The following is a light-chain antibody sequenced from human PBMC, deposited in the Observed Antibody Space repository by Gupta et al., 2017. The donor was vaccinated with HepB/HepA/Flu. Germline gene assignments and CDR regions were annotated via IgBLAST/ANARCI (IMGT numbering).Light chain of an antibody. CDR3: QQYNNWPPFT. Sequence: EIVMTQSPATLSVSPAESATLSCRASQNVRNNVAWYQQKPGQAPRLLIYGTSTRATGIPARFSCSGSGTEFTLTISSLQSEDFAVYYCQQYNNWPPFTFGQGTKLEI. CDR2: GTS. J-gene: IGKJ2*01. CDR1: QNVRNN. V-gene: IGKV3-15*01.